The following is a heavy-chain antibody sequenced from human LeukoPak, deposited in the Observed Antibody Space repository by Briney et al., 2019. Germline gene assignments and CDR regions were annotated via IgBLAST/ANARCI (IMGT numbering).Heavy chain of an antibody. CDR1: GFTFSDYY. Sequence: PGGSLRLSCAASGFTFSDYYMSWIRQAPGKGLEWVSYISSSSSYTNYADSVKGRFTISRDNAKNSLYLQMNSLRAEDTAVYYCARGSGYCSSSSCKRSIYYYGMDVWGQGTTVTVSS. CDR2: ISSSSSYT. D-gene: IGHD2-2*01. CDR3: ARGSGYCSSSSCKRSIYYYGMDV. V-gene: IGHV3-11*06. J-gene: IGHJ6*02.